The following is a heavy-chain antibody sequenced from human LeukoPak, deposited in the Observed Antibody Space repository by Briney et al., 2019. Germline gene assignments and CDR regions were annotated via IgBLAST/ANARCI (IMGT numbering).Heavy chain of an antibody. J-gene: IGHJ4*02. V-gene: IGHV3-11*01. D-gene: IGHD3-10*01. Sequence: KSGGSLRLFCAASGFTFSDYYMSWIRQAPGKGLEWVSYISSSGSTIYYADSVKGRFTISRDNAKNSLYLQMNSLRAEDTAVYYCARENYYGSGSRSFDYWGQGTLVTVSS. CDR1: GFTFSDYY. CDR3: ARENYYGSGSRSFDY. CDR2: ISSSGSTI.